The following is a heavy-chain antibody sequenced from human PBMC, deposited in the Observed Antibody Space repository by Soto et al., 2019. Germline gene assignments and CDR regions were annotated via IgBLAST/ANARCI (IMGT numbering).Heavy chain of an antibody. V-gene: IGHV4-30-4*01. D-gene: IGHD3-10*02. CDR3: ARAMTGDWYFDL. Sequence: QVQLQESGPGLVKPSQTLSLTCTVSGGSISSGDYYWSWIRQPTGKGLEWIGYIYYSGSTYNNPSLKSRVTISVDKYKNQCSLKLSSVTAADTAVYYCARAMTGDWYFDLWGRGTLVTVSS. CDR1: GGSISSGDYY. J-gene: IGHJ2*01. CDR2: IYYSGST.